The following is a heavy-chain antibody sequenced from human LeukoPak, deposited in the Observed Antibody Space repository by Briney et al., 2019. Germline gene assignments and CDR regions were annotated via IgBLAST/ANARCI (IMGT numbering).Heavy chain of an antibody. CDR3: ARGARRDGYNVNDY. CDR1: GDSVSSNSAA. D-gene: IGHD5-24*01. CDR2: TYYRSKWYN. Sequence: SQTLSLTCALSGDSVSSNSAAWNWIRQSPSRGLEWLGRTYYRSKWYNDYAVSVKSRITINPDTSKNQFSLQLNSVTPEDTAVYYCARGARRDGYNVNDYWGQGTLVTVSS. J-gene: IGHJ4*02. V-gene: IGHV6-1*01.